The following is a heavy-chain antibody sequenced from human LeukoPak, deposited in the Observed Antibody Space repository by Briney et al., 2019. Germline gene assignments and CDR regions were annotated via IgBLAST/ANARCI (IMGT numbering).Heavy chain of an antibody. CDR3: ARIPRGTYYHFDY. CDR2: ISTSGSTI. Sequence: GSLRLSCAASGFTFSDYYMSWIRQAPGKGLEWVSYISTSGSTIYYADSVKGRFTISRDNAKNSLYLQMNSLRAEDTAVYYCARIPRGTYYHFDYWGQGTLVTVSS. CDR1: GFTFSDYY. V-gene: IGHV3-11*04. J-gene: IGHJ4*02. D-gene: IGHD1-26*01.